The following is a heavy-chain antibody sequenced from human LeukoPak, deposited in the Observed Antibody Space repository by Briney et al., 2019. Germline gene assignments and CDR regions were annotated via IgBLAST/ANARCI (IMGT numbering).Heavy chain of an antibody. CDR3: ATGDKELLFKRRKGGFDP. V-gene: IGHV4-4*07. Sequence: SETLSLTCTVSGGSISSYYWSWIRQPAGKGLEWIGRIFTSESPTYNPSLKSRVTMSLDTSKNQFSLKLSSVTAADTAVYYCATGDKELLFKRRKGGFDPWGQGTLVTVSS. J-gene: IGHJ5*02. CDR1: GGSISSYY. D-gene: IGHD2-2*01. CDR2: IFTSESP.